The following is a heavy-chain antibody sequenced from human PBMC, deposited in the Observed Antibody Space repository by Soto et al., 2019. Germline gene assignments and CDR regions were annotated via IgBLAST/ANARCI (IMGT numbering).Heavy chain of an antibody. Sequence: SETLSLTCTVSGGSISSSSYYWGWIRQPPGKGLEWIGSIYYSGSTYYNPSLESRVTISVDTSKNQFSLKLSSVTAADTAVYYCARRPAYGDDRDDAFDIWGQGTMVTVSS. CDR1: GGSISSSSYY. J-gene: IGHJ3*02. D-gene: IGHD4-17*01. CDR2: IYYSGST. CDR3: ARRPAYGDDRDDAFDI. V-gene: IGHV4-39*01.